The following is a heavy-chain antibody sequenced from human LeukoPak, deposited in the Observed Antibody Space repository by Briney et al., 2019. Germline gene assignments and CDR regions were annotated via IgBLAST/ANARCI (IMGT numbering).Heavy chain of an antibody. CDR1: GGSISSYY. CDR3: ARRGYYYDSRGYYYFDC. D-gene: IGHD3-22*01. V-gene: IGHV4-59*01. J-gene: IGHJ4*02. Sequence: SETLPLTCTVSGGSISSYYWGWVRQPPGKGLEWIGDIHHSGTTDYNPSLKSRVTISVDTSKNQFSLKLSSVTAADTAVYHCARRGYYYDSRGYYYFDCWGQGTLVTVSS. CDR2: IHHSGTT.